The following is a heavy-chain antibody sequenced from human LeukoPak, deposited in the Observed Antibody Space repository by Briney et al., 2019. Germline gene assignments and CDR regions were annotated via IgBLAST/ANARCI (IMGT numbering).Heavy chain of an antibody. J-gene: IGHJ4*02. CDR3: ARRASVRSGWYGY. Sequence: SETLLLTCAVHGESFSGYYGSWVRQPPGKGLGLDGEINHSRSTNYNPSLKSRVTISVDTSKNQFSLKLSSVTAADTAVYYCARRASVRSGWYGYWGQGTLVTVSS. CDR1: GESFSGYY. D-gene: IGHD6-19*01. V-gene: IGHV4-34*01. CDR2: INHSRST.